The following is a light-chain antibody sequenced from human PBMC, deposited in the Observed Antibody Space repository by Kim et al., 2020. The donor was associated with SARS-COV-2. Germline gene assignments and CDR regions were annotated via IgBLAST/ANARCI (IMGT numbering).Light chain of an antibody. V-gene: IGLV2-14*03. J-gene: IGLJ2*01. CDR2: DVN. CDR1: SSDVGLYNY. CDR3: SSYSTSSTLI. Sequence: GQAITISGTGTSSDVGLYNYVSWYQLRPGKAPKLIIYDVNKRPSGISNRFSGSKSANTASLTISGLQAEDEADYYCSSYSTSSTLIFGGGTQLTVL.